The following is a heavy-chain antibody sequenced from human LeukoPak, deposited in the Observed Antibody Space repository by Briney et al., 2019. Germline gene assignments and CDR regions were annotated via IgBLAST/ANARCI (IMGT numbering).Heavy chain of an antibody. J-gene: IGHJ3*02. Sequence: SETLSLTCTVSGGSISSYYWSWIRQPPGKGLEWIGYIYYSGNTNYNPSLKSRVSISVDASKNQFSLRLTSVTAADTAVYYCARNLWFGESSDAFYIWGQGTMVTVSS. D-gene: IGHD3-10*01. V-gene: IGHV4-59*01. CDR3: ARNLWFGESSDAFYI. CDR1: GGSISSYY. CDR2: IYYSGNT.